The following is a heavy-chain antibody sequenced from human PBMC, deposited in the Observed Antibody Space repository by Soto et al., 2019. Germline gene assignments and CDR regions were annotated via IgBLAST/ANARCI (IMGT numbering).Heavy chain of an antibody. D-gene: IGHD2-2*01. CDR2: IWYDGSNK. Sequence: PGGSLRLSCAASGFTSISYGMHWVRQAPGKGLEWVAVIWYDGSNKYYADSVKGRFTISRDNSKNTLYLQMNSLRAEDTAVYYCATGPVVPAAMLYYYYGMDVWGQGTTVTVSS. V-gene: IGHV3-33*01. J-gene: IGHJ6*02. CDR3: ATGPVVPAAMLYYYYGMDV. CDR1: GFTSISYG.